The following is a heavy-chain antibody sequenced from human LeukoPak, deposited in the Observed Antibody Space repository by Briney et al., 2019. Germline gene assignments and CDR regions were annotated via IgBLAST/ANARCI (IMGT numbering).Heavy chain of an antibody. CDR1: GGSISSYY. CDR2: VYNNGNT. J-gene: IGHJ4*02. D-gene: IGHD3/OR15-3a*01. Sequence: SETLSLTCTVSGGSISSYYWSWIRQPPGKGLEWIGYVYNNGNTYNNPSLKSRVTISVDTSKNHFSLKLSSVTAADTAVYFCARDQGAGTGYFDCWGQGTLVTVSS. CDR3: ARDQGAGTGYFDC. V-gene: IGHV4-59*12.